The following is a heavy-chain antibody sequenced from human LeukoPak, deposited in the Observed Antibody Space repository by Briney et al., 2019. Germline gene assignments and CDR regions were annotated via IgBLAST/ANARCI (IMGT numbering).Heavy chain of an antibody. D-gene: IGHD3-3*01. CDR1: GGSISSGGYS. J-gene: IGHJ4*02. CDR3: ARHSTFFGVIIIKGRVRGPFDY. Sequence: PSETLSLTCAVSGGSISSGGYSWSWIRQPAGKGLEWIGRIYTSGSTNYNPSLESRVTMSVDTSKNQFSLKLSSVTAADTAVYYCARHSTFFGVIIIKGRVRGPFDYWGQGTLVTVSS. V-gene: IGHV4-61*02. CDR2: IYTSGST.